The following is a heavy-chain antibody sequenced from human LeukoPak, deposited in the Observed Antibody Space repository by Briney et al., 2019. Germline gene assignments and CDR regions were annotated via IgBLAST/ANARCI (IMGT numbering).Heavy chain of an antibody. Sequence: SVKVTCKASGGTSNSHAISWVRQAPGQGLEWMGRIIPNLGITNRARNFQDRVTLTADKSTNTAYMELTSLTSDDTAVYYCATTNDGGGYQWGDFFDFWGQGTLVTVSS. V-gene: IGHV1-69*04. D-gene: IGHD3-22*01. CDR1: GGTSNSHA. CDR2: IIPNLGIT. CDR3: ATTNDGGGYQWGDFFDF. J-gene: IGHJ4*02.